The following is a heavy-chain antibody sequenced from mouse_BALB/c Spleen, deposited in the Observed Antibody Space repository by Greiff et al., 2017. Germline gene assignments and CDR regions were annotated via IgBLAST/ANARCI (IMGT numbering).Heavy chain of an antibody. CDR1: GFTFSSFG. D-gene: IGHD3-3*01. J-gene: IGHJ1*01. CDR3: ARGDLPDWYFDV. V-gene: IGHV5-17*02. CDR2: ISSGSSTI. Sequence: EVMLVESGGGLVQPGGSRKLSCAASGFTFSSFGMHWVRQAPEKGLEWVAYISSGSSTIYYADTVKGRFTISRDNPKNTLFLQMTSLRSEDTAMYYWARGDLPDWYFDVWGAGTTVTVSS.